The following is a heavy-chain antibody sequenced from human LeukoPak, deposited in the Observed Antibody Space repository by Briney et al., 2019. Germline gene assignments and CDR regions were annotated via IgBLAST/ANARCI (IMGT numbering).Heavy chain of an antibody. CDR1: GGTFSSYA. Sequence: GASVTVSCKASGGTFSSYAISWVRQAPGQGLEWMGRIIPILGIANYAQKFQGRVTINADKSTSTAYMELSSLRSEDTAVYYCARGGSGAPTLNNYYYGMDVWGQGTTVTVSS. J-gene: IGHJ6*02. D-gene: IGHD3-10*01. CDR2: IIPILGIA. CDR3: ARGGSGAPTLNNYYYGMDV. V-gene: IGHV1-69*04.